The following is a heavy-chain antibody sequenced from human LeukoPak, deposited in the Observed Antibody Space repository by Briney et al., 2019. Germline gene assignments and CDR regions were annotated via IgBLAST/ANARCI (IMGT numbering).Heavy chain of an antibody. J-gene: IGHJ4*02. CDR1: GGSLSSSSYY. CDR3: ARGADYGDAGY. D-gene: IGHD4-17*01. Sequence: PSETLSLTCTVSGGSLSSSSYYWGWIRQLPGKGLEWIGSIYYSGSTYYNPSLKSRVTISVDTSKNQFSLKLSSVTAADTAVYYCARGADYGDAGYWGQGTLVTVSS. V-gene: IGHV4-39*01. CDR2: IYYSGST.